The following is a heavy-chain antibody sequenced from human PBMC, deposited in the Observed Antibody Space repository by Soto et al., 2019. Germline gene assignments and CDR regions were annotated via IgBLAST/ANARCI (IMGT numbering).Heavy chain of an antibody. CDR3: TRSEHSTGLVGY. D-gene: IGHD6-19*01. J-gene: IGHJ4*02. CDR2: VSDTGRT. V-gene: IGHV4-59*01. Sequence: SEAPALSCTGSCSSRTNGYLRWFWEALGKGLEWIGCVSDTGRTIHNPSLKSRGSISRDTAKSQFSLSLSSVTAADTAVYYCTRSEHSTGLVGYWGQGIQVPVS. CDR1: CSSRTNGY.